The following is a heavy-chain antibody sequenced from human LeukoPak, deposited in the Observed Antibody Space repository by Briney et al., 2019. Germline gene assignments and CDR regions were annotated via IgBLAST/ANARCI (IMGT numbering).Heavy chain of an antibody. Sequence: SETLSLTCTVSGASISSYYWSWIRQPPGKGLEWIGYVYYSGSTNYNPSLKSRVTISVDTSNNQFSLKLTSVTAADTAVYYCARQVGYSSGWYIYWGQGTLVTVSS. CDR1: GASISSYY. J-gene: IGHJ4*02. CDR3: ARQVGYSSGWYIY. V-gene: IGHV4-59*08. D-gene: IGHD6-19*01. CDR2: VYYSGST.